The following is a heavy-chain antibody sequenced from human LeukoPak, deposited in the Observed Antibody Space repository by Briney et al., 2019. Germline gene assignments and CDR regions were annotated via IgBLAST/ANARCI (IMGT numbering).Heavy chain of an antibody. V-gene: IGHV3-21*01. J-gene: IGHJ4*02. CDR1: GFTFTTYT. Sequence: KSGGSLRLSCAASGFTFTTYTMNWVRQAPGKGLEWVSSISSGSGHIYYADSMKGRFTISRDNAKSSLYLQMNSLRVEDTAVYYCARVVGSWWRIDYWGQGTLVTVSS. CDR3: ARVVGSWWRIDY. D-gene: IGHD6-13*01. CDR2: ISSGSGHI.